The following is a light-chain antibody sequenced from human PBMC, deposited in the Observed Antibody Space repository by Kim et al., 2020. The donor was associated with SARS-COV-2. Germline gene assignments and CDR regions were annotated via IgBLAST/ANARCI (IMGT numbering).Light chain of an antibody. CDR2: GKN. Sequence: GQTVRITCQGDSLRSYFASWYQQRPGQAPVLVIFGKNNRPSGIPDRFSGSSSGNTASLTITGAQAEDQADYYCNSRDSSCNHLYVFGTGTKVTVL. CDR1: SLRSYF. CDR3: NSRDSSCNHLYV. V-gene: IGLV3-19*01. J-gene: IGLJ1*01.